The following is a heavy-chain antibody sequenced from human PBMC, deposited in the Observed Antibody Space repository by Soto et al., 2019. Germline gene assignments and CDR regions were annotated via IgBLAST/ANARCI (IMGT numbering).Heavy chain of an antibody. CDR1: GYTFTSYA. D-gene: IGHD2-2*01. CDR2: INAGNGNT. J-gene: IGHJ6*02. V-gene: IGHV1-3*01. CDR3: ASVVPAAMQDYYYYGMDV. Sequence: ASVKVSCKASGYTFTSYAMHWVRQAPGQRLEWMGWINAGNGNTKYSQKFQGRVTITRDTSASTAYMELSSLRSEDTAVYYCASVVPAAMQDYYYYGMDVWGQGTTVTVSS.